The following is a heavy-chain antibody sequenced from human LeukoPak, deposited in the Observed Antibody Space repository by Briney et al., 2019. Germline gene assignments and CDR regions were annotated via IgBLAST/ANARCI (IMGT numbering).Heavy chain of an antibody. CDR3: SRTIRYTVSSAGNYYTMDV. CDR1: GLSTSTRGIC. V-gene: IGHV2-70*17. J-gene: IGHJ6*02. Sequence: ESGPTLVKDTLNPTLTCTFSGLSTSTRGICVSWIRQTQGKALEWLARIAWDDEKFSSTSLKTRLSIFKDTSKTQVVLAMTNMVPVDTATYYCSRTIRYTVSSAGNYYTMDVWGQGTTVTVCS. CDR2: IAWDDEK. D-gene: IGHD5/OR15-5a*01.